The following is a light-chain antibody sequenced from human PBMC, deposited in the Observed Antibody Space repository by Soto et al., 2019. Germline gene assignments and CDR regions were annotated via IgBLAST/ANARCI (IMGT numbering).Light chain of an antibody. CDR1: SSDAGGYNY. CDR3: SSYAGSNMGV. V-gene: IGLV2-8*01. J-gene: IGLJ1*01. Sequence: QSALTQPPSASGSPGQSVTISCTGTSSDAGGYNYVSWYQQHPGKAPKLMIYKVSKRPSGVPDRFSGSKSGNTASLTVSGLQAEDEADYYCSSYAGSNMGVFGTGTKLTVL. CDR2: KVS.